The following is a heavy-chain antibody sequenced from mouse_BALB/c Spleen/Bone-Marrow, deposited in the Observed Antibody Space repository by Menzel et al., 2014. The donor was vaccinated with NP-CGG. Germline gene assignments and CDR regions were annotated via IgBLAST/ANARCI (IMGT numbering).Heavy chain of an antibody. CDR1: GFTFSSFG. CDR3: TRKGALITHYYAMDY. D-gene: IGHD2-4*01. V-gene: IGHV5-17*02. Sequence: EVNVVESGGGLVQPGGSRKLSCAASGFTFSSFGMHWVRQAPEKGLEWAAYISSGSSTIYYADTVKGRFTISIDNPKNTLFLQMTSLRSEDTAMYYCTRKGALITHYYAMDYWGQGTSVTVSS. J-gene: IGHJ4*01. CDR2: ISSGSSTI.